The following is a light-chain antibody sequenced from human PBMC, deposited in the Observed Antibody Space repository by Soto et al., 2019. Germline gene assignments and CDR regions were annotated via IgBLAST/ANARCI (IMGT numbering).Light chain of an antibody. Sequence: IQWTQPPSSLSASVGDRVTITCRASQGISSYLAWYQQKPGTAPKLLIYAASTLQSGVPSRFGGSGSGTEFTITISRLKPDDCEMYYGQQYKSYSWTFGQGTKVDIK. V-gene: IGKV1-9*01. CDR1: QGISSY. J-gene: IGKJ1*01. CDR3: QQYKSYSWT. CDR2: AAS.